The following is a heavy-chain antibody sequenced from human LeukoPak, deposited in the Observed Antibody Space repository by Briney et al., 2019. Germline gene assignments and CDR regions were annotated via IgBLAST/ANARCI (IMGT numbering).Heavy chain of an antibody. J-gene: IGHJ4*02. CDR2: ISGSGGSA. Sequence: GGSLRLSCVASGFTFNNYAMSWVRQAPGKGPEWVSVISGSGGSALYADSVKGRFTISRDNSKNTLYLQMNSLRAEDTAVYYCAKDREARLAGYWGQGTLVTVSS. V-gene: IGHV3-23*01. CDR3: AKDREARLAGY. CDR1: GFTFNNYA.